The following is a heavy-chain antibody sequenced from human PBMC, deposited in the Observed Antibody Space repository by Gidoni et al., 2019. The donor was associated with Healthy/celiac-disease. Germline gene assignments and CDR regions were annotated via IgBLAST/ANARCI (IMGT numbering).Heavy chain of an antibody. CDR2: ISGSGGST. D-gene: IGHD6-13*01. J-gene: IGHJ5*02. V-gene: IGHV3-23*01. Sequence: EVQLLESGGGLVQPGGSLSLSCAASGFTFISYALSWVRQAPGKGLEWVSAISGSGGSTYYADSVKGRFSISRDNSKNTLYLQMNSLRAEDTAVYYCAKGFTAAGPNNWFDPWGQGTLVTVSS. CDR3: AKGFTAAGPNNWFDP. CDR1: GFTFISYA.